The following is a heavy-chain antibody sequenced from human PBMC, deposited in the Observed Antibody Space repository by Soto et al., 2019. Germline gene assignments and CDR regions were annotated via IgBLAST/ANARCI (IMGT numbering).Heavy chain of an antibody. CDR2: ISGSGGST. V-gene: IGHV3-23*01. J-gene: IGHJ6*02. Sequence: EVQLLESGGGLVQPGGSLRLSCAASGFTFSSYAMSWVRQAPGKGLEWVSAISGSGGSTYYADSVKGRFTISRDNSKNTLYLQTNSLRAEDTAVYYCAKDLELVVHYYYYGMDVWGQGTTVTVSS. D-gene: IGHD1-7*01. CDR3: AKDLELVVHYYYYGMDV. CDR1: GFTFSSYA.